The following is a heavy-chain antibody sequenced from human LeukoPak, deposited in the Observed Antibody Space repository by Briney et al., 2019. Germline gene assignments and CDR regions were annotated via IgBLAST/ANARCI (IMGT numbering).Heavy chain of an antibody. CDR3: ARRSNGYSSGWYDRGDFDY. V-gene: IGHV7-4-1*02. CDR1: GYTFTSYA. J-gene: IGHJ4*02. CDR2: INTNTGNP. Sequence: ASVKVSCKASGYTFTSYAMNWVRQAPGQGLEWMGWINTNTGNPTYAQGFTGRFVFSLDTSVSTAYLQISSLKAEDTAVYYCARRSNGYSSGWYDRGDFDYWGQGTLVTVSS. D-gene: IGHD6-19*01.